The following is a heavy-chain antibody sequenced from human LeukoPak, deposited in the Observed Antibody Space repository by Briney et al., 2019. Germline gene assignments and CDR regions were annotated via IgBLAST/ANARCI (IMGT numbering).Heavy chain of an antibody. V-gene: IGHV4-34*01. D-gene: IGHD3-10*01. CDR2: INHSGST. J-gene: IGHJ5*02. Sequence: PSETLSLTCAVYGGSFSGYYWSWIRQPPGKGLEWIGEINHSGSTNYNPSLKSRVTISVDTSKNQFSLKLSSVTAAYTAVYYCARLLPPVYYYGSGSYSRFDPWGQGTLVTVTS. CDR1: GGSFSGYY. CDR3: ARLLPPVYYYGSGSYSRFDP.